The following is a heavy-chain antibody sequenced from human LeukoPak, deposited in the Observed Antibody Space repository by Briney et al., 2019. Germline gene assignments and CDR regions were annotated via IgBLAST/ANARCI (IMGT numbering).Heavy chain of an antibody. CDR2: IYATGST. Sequence: PSQTLSLTCTVSGGSLSSGGHYWSWIRQPAGKGLEYLGRIYATGSTNYNPSLRSRVTISADTSMNHFSLKLSSVTAADTAVYYCARDQTYSGSGIYTYFDYWGQGILVTVSS. CDR1: GGSLSSGGHY. J-gene: IGHJ4*02. CDR3: ARDQTYSGSGIYTYFDY. V-gene: IGHV4-61*02. D-gene: IGHD3-10*01.